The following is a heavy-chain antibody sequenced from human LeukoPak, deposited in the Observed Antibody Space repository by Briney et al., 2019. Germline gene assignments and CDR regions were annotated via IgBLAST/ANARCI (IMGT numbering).Heavy chain of an antibody. D-gene: IGHD1-26*01. Sequence: GGSLRLSCAASGFTFSGFGMHWVRQAPGKGLEWVAFIRYDGSNKYYADSVKGRFTISRDNSKNTLYLQMNSLRAEDTAVYYCAKGRGWEASYYYYYMDVWGKGTTVTISS. V-gene: IGHV3-30*02. CDR1: GFTFSGFG. CDR3: AKGRGWEASYYYYYMDV. J-gene: IGHJ6*03. CDR2: IRYDGSNK.